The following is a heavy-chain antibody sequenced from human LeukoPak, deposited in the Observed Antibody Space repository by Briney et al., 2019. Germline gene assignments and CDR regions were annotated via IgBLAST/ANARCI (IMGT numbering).Heavy chain of an antibody. V-gene: IGHV4-39*07. CDR3: ARVIAAPPVFDY. Sequence: SETLSLTCTVSGGSISSSSYYWGWIRQPPGKGLEWIGSIYYSGSTYYNPSLKRRVTISVDTSKNQFSLKLSSVTAADTAVYYCARVIAAPPVFDYWGQGTLVTVSS. CDR2: IYYSGST. J-gene: IGHJ4*02. CDR1: GGSISSSSYY. D-gene: IGHD6-6*01.